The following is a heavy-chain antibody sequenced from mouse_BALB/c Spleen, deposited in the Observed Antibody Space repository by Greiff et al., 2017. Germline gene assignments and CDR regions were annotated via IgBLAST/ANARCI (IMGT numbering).Heavy chain of an antibody. Sequence: EVQLVESGPGLVKPSHSLSLTCSVTGYSITSGYYWNWIRQFPGNKLEWMGYISYDGSNNYNPSLKKRISITRDTSKNQFFLKLNSVTTEDTATYYCAREGYYVFDYWGQGTTLTVSS. CDR3: AREGYYVFDY. CDR1: GYSITSGYY. CDR2: ISYDGSN. J-gene: IGHJ2*01. V-gene: IGHV3-6*02. D-gene: IGHD2-3*01.